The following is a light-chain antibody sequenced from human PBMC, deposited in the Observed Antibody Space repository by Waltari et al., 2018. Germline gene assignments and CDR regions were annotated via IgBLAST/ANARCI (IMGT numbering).Light chain of an antibody. J-gene: IGKJ4*01. CDR3: QQRHNWPLT. Sequence: EIVLTQSPATLSLSPGERATLSCRASQSVRVYLAWYQQKPGQAPRLLIYDKSNRASGTPDRFSGSGSGTDFSLSISSLEPEDFAVYYCQQRHNWPLTFGGGTKVEIK. CDR1: QSVRVY. V-gene: IGKV3-11*01. CDR2: DKS.